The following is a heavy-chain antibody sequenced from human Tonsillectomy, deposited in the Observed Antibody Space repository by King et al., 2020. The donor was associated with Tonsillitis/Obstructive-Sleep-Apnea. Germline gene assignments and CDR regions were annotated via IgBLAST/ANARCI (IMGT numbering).Heavy chain of an antibody. CDR3: ARDGPSSPFEP. D-gene: IGHD6-13*01. CDR1: GFTFSSYA. V-gene: IGHV3-30*04. J-gene: IGHJ5*02. Sequence: VQLVESGGGVVQPGRSLRLSCAASGFTFSSYAMHWVRQAPGKGLEWVAVIAYDGSNKYYADSVQGRFTISRDNSKNTPYLQMNSLRAEDTAVYYCARDGPSSPFEPSGQGAPVSVS. CDR2: IAYDGSNK.